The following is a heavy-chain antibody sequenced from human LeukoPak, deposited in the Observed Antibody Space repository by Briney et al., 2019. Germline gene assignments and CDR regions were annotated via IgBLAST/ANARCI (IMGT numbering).Heavy chain of an antibody. D-gene: IGHD3-10*01. CDR3: ATGYGGYFDY. V-gene: IGHV1-24*01. Sequence: GASVKVSCKVSRYTLTELSMHWVRQAPGKGLEWMGGFDPEDGETIHAQKFQGRVTMTEDTSTDTAYMELSSLRSEDTAVYYCATGYGGYFDYWGQGTLVTVSS. J-gene: IGHJ4*02. CDR2: FDPEDGET. CDR1: RYTLTELS.